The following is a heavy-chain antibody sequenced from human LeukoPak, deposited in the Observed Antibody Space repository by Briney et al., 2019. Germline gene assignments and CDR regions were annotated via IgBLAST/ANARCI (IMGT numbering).Heavy chain of an antibody. CDR2: ISGSGAST. Sequence: PGGSLRLSCAASGFTFSTYAMNWVRQAPRKGLEWVSVISGSGASTYSADSVKGRFTISRDNAKNTPYLQMNSLRADDTAVYYCARGGSSWLNDYWGQGTLVTVSS. CDR3: ARGGSSWLNDY. D-gene: IGHD6-13*01. J-gene: IGHJ4*02. CDR1: GFTFSTYA. V-gene: IGHV3-23*01.